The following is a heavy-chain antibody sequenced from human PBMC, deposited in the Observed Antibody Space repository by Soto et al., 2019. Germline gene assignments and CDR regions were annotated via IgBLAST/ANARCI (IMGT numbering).Heavy chain of an antibody. Sequence: QVQLQESGPGLVKPSEPLSLTCAVSGDSVSNDNYYWRWIRQPPGKGLEWIGYIYYSGTTNYNSYLKSRLSLSVDMSKNQFSLKLASVTAADTAVYFCARSQRGRTAFTFDYWGQGALVTVSS. J-gene: IGHJ4*02. D-gene: IGHD3-16*01. CDR2: IYYSGTT. CDR3: ARSQRGRTAFTFDY. V-gene: IGHV4-61*01. CDR1: GDSVSNDNYY.